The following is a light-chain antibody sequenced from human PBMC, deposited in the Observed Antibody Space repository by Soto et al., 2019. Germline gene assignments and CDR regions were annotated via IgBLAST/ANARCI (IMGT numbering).Light chain of an antibody. CDR3: ASWDDRLNGVI. CDR1: NSKIGSNT. V-gene: IGLV1-44*01. J-gene: IGLJ2*01. CDR2: DNN. Sequence: QSVLTQPPSASGTPGQRVTISCSGSNSKIGSNTVNWYQQLPGTAPKLLIYDNNKRPSGVPGRFSDSKSGTSASLAISGLQSEDEADYYCASWDDRLNGVIFGGGTKLTVL.